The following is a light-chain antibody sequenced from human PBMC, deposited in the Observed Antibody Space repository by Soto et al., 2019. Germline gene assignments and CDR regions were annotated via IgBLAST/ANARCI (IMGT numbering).Light chain of an antibody. Sequence: DIQLTQSPSFLSASVGDRVTITCRASQGIGSALAWYQQKPGKAPKLLIHTASTLQSGVPSRFSGSGSGTEFTLAISSLQPEDLAVYYCQQRRGYPITFGQGTRLEIK. CDR2: TAS. CDR3: QQRRGYPIT. V-gene: IGKV1-9*01. J-gene: IGKJ5*01. CDR1: QGIGSA.